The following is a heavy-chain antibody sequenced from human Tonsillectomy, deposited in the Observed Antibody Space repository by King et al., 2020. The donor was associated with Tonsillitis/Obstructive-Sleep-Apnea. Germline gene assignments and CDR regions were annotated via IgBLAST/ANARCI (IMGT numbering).Heavy chain of an antibody. D-gene: IGHD2-15*01. Sequence: VQLVESGGGVVQPGRSLRLSCAASGFTFSSYAMHWVRQAPGKGLEWVAVISYDGSNKYYVDSVKGRFTISRDNSKNTLYLQMNSLRAEDTAVYYCAREVRDVCSGGSCLEHAFDIWGQGTMVTVSS. CDR2: ISYDGSNK. J-gene: IGHJ3*02. CDR3: AREVRDVCSGGSCLEHAFDI. CDR1: GFTFSSYA. V-gene: IGHV3-30*01.